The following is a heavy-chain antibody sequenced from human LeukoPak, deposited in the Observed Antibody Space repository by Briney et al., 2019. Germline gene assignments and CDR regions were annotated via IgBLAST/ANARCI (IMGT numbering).Heavy chain of an antibody. CDR1: GFTFSSYY. D-gene: IGHD6-19*01. V-gene: IGHV3-7*05. Sequence: GGSLRLSCAASGFTFSSYYMAWFRQAPGKGLEWVANIKQYGSEKYYVDSVKGRFTISRDNAKNSLFLQLNSLRVEDTAVYYCAGGRGWLVEYWGQGTLVTVSS. CDR2: IKQYGSEK. J-gene: IGHJ4*02. CDR3: AGGRGWLVEY.